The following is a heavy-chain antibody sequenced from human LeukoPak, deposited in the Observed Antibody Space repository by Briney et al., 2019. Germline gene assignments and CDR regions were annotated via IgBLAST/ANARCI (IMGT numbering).Heavy chain of an antibody. CDR1: GFTFSNAW. Sequence: GGSLRLSCAASGFTFSNAWMSWVRQAPGKGLEWVGRIKSKTDGGTTDYAAPVKGRFTISRDDSKNTLYLQMNSLKTEDTAVYYCTTRHQLPTERDYYYGMDVWGQGTRSPSP. CDR2: IKSKTDGGTT. J-gene: IGHJ6*02. CDR3: TTRHQLPTERDYYYGMDV. D-gene: IGHD2-2*01. V-gene: IGHV3-15*01.